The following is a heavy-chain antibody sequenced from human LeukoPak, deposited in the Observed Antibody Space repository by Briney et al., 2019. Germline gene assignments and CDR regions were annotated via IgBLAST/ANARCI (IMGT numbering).Heavy chain of an antibody. CDR3: ARGGDYVSGSYRYFDY. CDR1: GGSFSGYY. CDR2: INHSGST. Sequence: PSETLSLTCAVYGGSFSGYYWSWIRQPPGKGLEWIGEINHSGSTNYNPSLKSRVTISVDTSKNQFSLKLSSVTAADTAVYYCARGGDYVSGSYRYFDYWGQGTLVTVSS. V-gene: IGHV4-34*01. J-gene: IGHJ4*02. D-gene: IGHD3-16*02.